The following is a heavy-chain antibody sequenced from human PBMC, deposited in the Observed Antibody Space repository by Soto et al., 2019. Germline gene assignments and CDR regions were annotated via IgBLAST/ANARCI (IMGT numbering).Heavy chain of an antibody. CDR3: ARTDIISASFDP. J-gene: IGHJ5*02. V-gene: IGHV1-18*04. Sequence: ASVKVSCKASGYTFTSYYMHWVRQAPGQGLEWMGWISPYNGNTKHAQKLQARVTMTTDTSTSTVYMELRSLRSDDTAVYYCARTDIISASFDPWGQGTLVTVSS. CDR2: ISPYNGNT. CDR1: GYTFTSYY. D-gene: IGHD3-3*02.